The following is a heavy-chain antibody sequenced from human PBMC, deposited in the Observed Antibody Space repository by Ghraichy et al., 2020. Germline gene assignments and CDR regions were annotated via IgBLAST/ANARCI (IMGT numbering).Heavy chain of an antibody. J-gene: IGHJ3*02. CDR3: AKDNDPEAYSSGSFDAFDI. CDR2: ISGSGGST. D-gene: IGHD6-19*01. V-gene: IGHV3-23*01. CDR1: GFTFSSYA. Sequence: GESLNISCAASGFTFSSYAMSWVRQAPGKGLEWVSAISGSGGSTYYADSVKGRFTISRDNSKNTLYLQMNSLRAEDTAVYYCAKDNDPEAYSSGSFDAFDIWGQGTMVTVSS.